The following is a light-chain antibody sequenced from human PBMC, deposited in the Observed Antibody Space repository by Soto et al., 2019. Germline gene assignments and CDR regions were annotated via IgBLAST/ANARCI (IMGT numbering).Light chain of an antibody. CDR1: QSVSSN. V-gene: IGKV3-20*01. Sequence: EVVMTQSPATLSVSPGERATLSCRASQSVSSNLAWYQQKPGQAPRLLICGASTRATGIPDRFSGSGSGTDFTLSFSRLEPEDFAVYYCQQYGRTLTFGGGTKVDIK. CDR3: QQYGRTLT. J-gene: IGKJ4*01. CDR2: GAS.